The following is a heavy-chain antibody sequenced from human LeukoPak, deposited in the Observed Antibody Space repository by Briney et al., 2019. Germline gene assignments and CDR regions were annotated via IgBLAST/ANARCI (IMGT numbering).Heavy chain of an antibody. D-gene: IGHD5-18*01. CDR3: ARVQLGYSYGTDDY. V-gene: IGHV3-21*01. CDR1: GFTFSSYS. CDR2: ISSSSSYI. J-gene: IGHJ4*02. Sequence: GGSLRLSCAASGFTFSSYSMNWVRQAPGKGLEWVSSISSSSSYIYYADSVKGRFTISRDNAKNSLYLQMNSLRAEDTAVYYCARVQLGYSYGTDDYWGQGTLVTVSS.